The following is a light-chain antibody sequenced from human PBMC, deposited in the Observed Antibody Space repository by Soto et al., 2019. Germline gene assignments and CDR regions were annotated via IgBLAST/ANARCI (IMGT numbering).Light chain of an antibody. CDR1: QSISSY. Sequence: DIQMTQSPSSLSASVGDIVTITCRASQSISSYLNWYQQKPGKAPKLLIYAASSLQSGVPLRFSGSGSGTDFTLTISSLQPEDFATYYCQQSYSTPWTFGQGTKVDIK. CDR2: AAS. J-gene: IGKJ1*01. CDR3: QQSYSTPWT. V-gene: IGKV1-39*01.